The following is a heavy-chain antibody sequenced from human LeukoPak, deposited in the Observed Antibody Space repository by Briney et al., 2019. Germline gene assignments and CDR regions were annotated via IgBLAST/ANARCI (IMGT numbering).Heavy chain of an antibody. D-gene: IGHD3-3*01. Sequence: PSETPSLTCTVSGGSISSSSYYLGWIRQPPGKGLEWIVSIYYSGSTYYNPSLKSRVTISVDTSKNQFPLKLSSVTAADTAVYYCARRAGTTIFGVVINYFDYWGQGTLVTVSS. CDR3: ARRAGTTIFGVVINYFDY. V-gene: IGHV4-39*01. CDR1: GGSISSSSYY. CDR2: IYYSGST. J-gene: IGHJ4*02.